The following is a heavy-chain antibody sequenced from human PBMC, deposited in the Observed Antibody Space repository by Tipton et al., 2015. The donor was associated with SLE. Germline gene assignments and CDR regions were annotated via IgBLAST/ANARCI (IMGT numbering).Heavy chain of an antibody. CDR2: INHSGST. V-gene: IGHV4-34*01. J-gene: IGHJ3*02. D-gene: IGHD6-19*01. CDR1: GGSFSGYY. CDR3: ARSLAVADAFDI. Sequence: LRLSCAVYGGSFSGYYWSWIRQPPGKGLEWIGEINHSGSTNYNPSLKSRVTISVDTSKNQFSLKLSSVTAADTAVYYCARSLAVADAFDIWGQGTMVTVSS.